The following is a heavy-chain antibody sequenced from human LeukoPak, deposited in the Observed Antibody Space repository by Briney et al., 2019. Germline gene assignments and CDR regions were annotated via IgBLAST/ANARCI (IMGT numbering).Heavy chain of an antibody. D-gene: IGHD1-26*01. Sequence: ASVKVSCKASGYTFTSHDINWVLQTTGQGLEWMGQMNPNSGTAGYAQKFQGRVSMTRNTSISTAYMELSGLRSDDTAVYYCARSPWELLRPADYWGQGTLVTVSS. CDR1: GYTFTSHD. V-gene: IGHV1-8*01. CDR2: MNPNSGTA. CDR3: ARSPWELLRPADY. J-gene: IGHJ4*02.